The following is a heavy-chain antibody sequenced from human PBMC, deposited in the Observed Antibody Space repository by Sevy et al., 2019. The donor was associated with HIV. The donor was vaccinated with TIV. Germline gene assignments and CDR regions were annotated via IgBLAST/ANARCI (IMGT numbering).Heavy chain of an antibody. V-gene: IGHV1-46*01. CDR1: GYTFTSYY. CDR2: INPSGGST. J-gene: IGHJ6*03. D-gene: IGHD3-22*01. Sequence: ASVKVSCKASGYTFTSYYMHWVRQAPGQGLEWMGIINPSGGSTSYPQKFQGRVTMTRDTSTSTVYMELSSLRSEDTAVYYCARGERGQRGYWYYMDVWGKGTTVTVSS. CDR3: ARGERGQRGYWYYMDV.